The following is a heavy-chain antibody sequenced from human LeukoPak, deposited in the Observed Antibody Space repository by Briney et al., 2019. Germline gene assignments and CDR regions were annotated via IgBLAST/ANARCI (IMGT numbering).Heavy chain of an antibody. CDR3: ARESLGTDIVVVPAAIGGSFDY. Sequence: SETLSLTCTVSGGSISSSSYYWGWIRQPPGKGLEWIGSIYYSGSTNYNPSLKSRVTISVDTSKNQFSLKLSSVTAADTAVYYCARESLGTDIVVVPAAIGGSFDYWGQGTLVTVSS. CDR1: GGSISSSSYY. D-gene: IGHD2-2*02. CDR2: IYYSGST. V-gene: IGHV4-39*07. J-gene: IGHJ4*02.